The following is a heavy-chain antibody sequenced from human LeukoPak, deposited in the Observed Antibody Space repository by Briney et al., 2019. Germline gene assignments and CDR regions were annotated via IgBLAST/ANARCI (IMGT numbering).Heavy chain of an antibody. CDR3: ARDVYGGNSKGMDV. Sequence: SETLSLTCAVSGGSISSYYWSWIRQPPGKGLEWIGYIYYSGSTNYNPSLKSRVTISVDTSKNQFSLKLSSVTAADTAVYYCARDVYGGNSKGMDVWGKGTTVTVSS. V-gene: IGHV4-59*01. CDR1: GGSISSYY. J-gene: IGHJ6*04. D-gene: IGHD4-23*01. CDR2: IYYSGST.